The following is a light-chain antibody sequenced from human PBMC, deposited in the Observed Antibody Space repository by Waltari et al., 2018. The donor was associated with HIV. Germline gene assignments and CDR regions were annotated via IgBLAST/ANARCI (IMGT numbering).Light chain of an antibody. J-gene: IGKJ4*01. CDR2: WAS. Sequence: DIVMTQSPDSLAVSLGERATINCKSSQSVLYSSNNKNYLAWYQQKPGQPPKLIIYWASTRESGVPGRFSGSGSGTDFTLTISSLQAEDVAVYYCQQYYTTPLTFGGGTKVEIK. CDR1: QSVLYSSNNKNY. V-gene: IGKV4-1*01. CDR3: QQYYTTPLT.